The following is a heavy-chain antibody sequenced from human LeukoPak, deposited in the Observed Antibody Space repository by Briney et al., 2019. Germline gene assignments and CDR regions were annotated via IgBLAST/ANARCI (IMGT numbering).Heavy chain of an antibody. CDR3: ATGLYDFWSGYSMDV. D-gene: IGHD3-3*01. CDR1: GGSISSYY. CDR2: IYTSGGT. J-gene: IGHJ6*03. Sequence: SETLSLTCTVSGGSISSYYWSWIRQPAGKGLEWIGRIYTSGGTNYNPSLKSRVTISVDKSKNQFSLKLSSVTAADTAVYYCATGLYDFWSGYSMDVWGKGTTVTVSS. V-gene: IGHV4-4*07.